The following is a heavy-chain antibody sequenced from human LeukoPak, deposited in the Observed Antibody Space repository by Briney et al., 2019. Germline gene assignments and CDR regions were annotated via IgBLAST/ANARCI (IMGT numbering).Heavy chain of an antibody. J-gene: IGHJ5*02. V-gene: IGHV3-48*01. D-gene: IGHD3-16*01. CDR1: GFTFSSYN. CDR2: ISSRSATM. Sequence: GSLRLSCAASGFTFSSYNMNWVRQAPGKGLEWVSYISSRSATMYHADSVKGRFTISRDNAKNSLYLQMNSLRAEDTAVYYCARETNYARFDLWGLGTLVTVSS. CDR3: ARETNYARFDL.